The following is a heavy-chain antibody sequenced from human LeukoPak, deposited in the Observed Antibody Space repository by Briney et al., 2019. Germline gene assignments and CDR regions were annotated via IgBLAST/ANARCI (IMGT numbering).Heavy chain of an antibody. D-gene: IGHD1-26*01. Sequence: ASVKVSCKASGYTFTSYDINWVRQATGQGLEWMGWMNPNSGNTGYAQKFQGRVTMTRNTSISTAYMELSSLRSEDTAVYYCARGRGDSGATTIDYWGQGTLVTVSS. CDR2: MNPNSGNT. V-gene: IGHV1-8*01. CDR3: ARGRGDSGATTIDY. J-gene: IGHJ4*02. CDR1: GYTFTSYD.